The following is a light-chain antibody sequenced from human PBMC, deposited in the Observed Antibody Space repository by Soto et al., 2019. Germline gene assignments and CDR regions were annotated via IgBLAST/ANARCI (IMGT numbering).Light chain of an antibody. CDR1: QSISSW. V-gene: IGKV1-5*01. Sequence: DIQRTQYPSTLSASVGDRFTITCRASQSISSWLAWYRQKPGKSPKLLIYDDSSLESGVPSRFSGSGSGTEFTLTISSLQPDDFATYYCQQYNSYWTFGQGTKVDIK. J-gene: IGKJ1*01. CDR2: DDS. CDR3: QQYNSYWT.